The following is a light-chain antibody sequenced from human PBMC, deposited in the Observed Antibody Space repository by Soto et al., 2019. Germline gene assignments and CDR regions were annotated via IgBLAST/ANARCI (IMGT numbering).Light chain of an antibody. CDR1: QNILYSSNNKNY. CDR2: WAS. CDR3: QQYYSTPPYT. V-gene: IGKV4-1*01. Sequence: DIVMTQSPDSLAVSLGERATINCKSSQNILYSSNNKNYLAWYRQKPGQPPKLLIYWASVRESGVPDRISGGGYGTDFTLTISSLQAEDVAVYYCQQYYSTPPYTFGQGTKLEIK. J-gene: IGKJ2*01.